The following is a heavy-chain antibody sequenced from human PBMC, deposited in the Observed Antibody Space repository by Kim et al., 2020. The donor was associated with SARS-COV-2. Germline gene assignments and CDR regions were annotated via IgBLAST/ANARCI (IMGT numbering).Heavy chain of an antibody. V-gene: IGHV1-18*01. Sequence: ASVKVSCKASGYTFTSYGISWVRQAPGQGLEWMGWISAYNGNTNYAQKLQGRVTMTTDTSTSTAYMELRSLRSDDTAVYYCARVGTNTAMVPNWFDPWGQGTLVTVSS. CDR3: ARVGTNTAMVPNWFDP. CDR1: GYTFTSYG. J-gene: IGHJ5*02. CDR2: ISAYNGNT. D-gene: IGHD5-18*01.